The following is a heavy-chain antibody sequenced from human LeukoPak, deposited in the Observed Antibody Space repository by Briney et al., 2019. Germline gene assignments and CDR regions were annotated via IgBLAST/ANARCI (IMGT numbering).Heavy chain of an antibody. CDR3: ARPNLDDSSGYYYV. CDR2: IYYSGST. V-gene: IGHV4-38-2*02. Sequence: PSETLSLTCTVSGYSISSGYYWGWIRQPPGKGLEWIGSIYYSGSTYYNPSLKSRVTISVDTSKNQFSLKLSSVTAADTAVYYCARPNLDDSSGYYYVWGQGTLVTVSS. J-gene: IGHJ4*02. CDR1: GYSISSGYY. D-gene: IGHD3-22*01.